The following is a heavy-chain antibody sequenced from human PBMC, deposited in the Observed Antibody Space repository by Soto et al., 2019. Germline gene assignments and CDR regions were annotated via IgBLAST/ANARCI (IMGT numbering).Heavy chain of an antibody. CDR1: GGSISVFY. CDR2: IYDSGSP. D-gene: IGHD3-9*01. V-gene: IGHV4-59*01. Sequence: SETLSLTCTISGGSISVFYWSWIRQSPGQRLEWIGYIYDSGSPYYNPSLKTRVTIAADSSKNQISLKLTSATAADTAVHYCARGVGSSPPRYWGRGTLVTVSS. J-gene: IGHJ4*02. CDR3: ARGVGSSPPRY.